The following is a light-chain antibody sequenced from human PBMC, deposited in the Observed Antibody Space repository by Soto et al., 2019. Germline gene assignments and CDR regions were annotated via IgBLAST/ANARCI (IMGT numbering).Light chain of an antibody. CDR2: DAS. CDR1: QDINNC. CDR3: QQYVNLPPT. V-gene: IGKV1-33*01. Sequence: DIQMTQSPSSLSASVGNRVIITCQASQDINNCLNWYQQKPGKAPKLLIYDASYLQTGVPSRFSGTGSGTDFRLTISSLQPEDIATYDCQQYVNLPPTFGGGTKVESK. J-gene: IGKJ4*01.